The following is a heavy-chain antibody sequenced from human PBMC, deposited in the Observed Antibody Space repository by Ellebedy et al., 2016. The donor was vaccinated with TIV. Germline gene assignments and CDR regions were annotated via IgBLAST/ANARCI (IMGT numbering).Heavy chain of an antibody. CDR1: GYTFSNYV. J-gene: IGHJ4*02. V-gene: IGHV1-3*01. CDR3: ARGEGPGSYLIDY. Sequence: AASVKVSCKASGYTFSNYVLHWVRQAPGQRLEWMGLINAANGNTKYSQKFQGRVTITRDTSASTEYMELNSLRSEDTAVYYCARGEGPGSYLIDYWGQGTLVTVSS. D-gene: IGHD3-10*01. CDR2: INAANGNT.